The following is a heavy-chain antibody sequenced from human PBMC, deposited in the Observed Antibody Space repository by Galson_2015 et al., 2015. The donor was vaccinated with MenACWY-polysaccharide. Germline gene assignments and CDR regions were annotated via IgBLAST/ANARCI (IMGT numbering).Heavy chain of an antibody. Sequence: TLSLTCTVSGDSITSGGYFWSWIRQHPGKGLEWIASISYDGGTYYNPSLKSRVTISADTPNNQFSLKLNSVTAADTAVYYYARGGRAVSNRNWFDPWGQGTLVTVSS. CDR1: GDSITSGGYF. J-gene: IGHJ5*02. CDR3: ARGGRAVSNRNWFDP. D-gene: IGHD3-16*01. V-gene: IGHV4-31*03. CDR2: ISYDGGT.